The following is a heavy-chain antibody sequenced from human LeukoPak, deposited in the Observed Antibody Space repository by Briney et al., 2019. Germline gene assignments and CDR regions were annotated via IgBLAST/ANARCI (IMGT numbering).Heavy chain of an antibody. CDR3: ARGRLTGLDY. CDR2: IYSGGST. D-gene: IGHD7-27*01. J-gene: IGHJ4*02. CDR1: GFTFSNYA. V-gene: IGHV3-66*01. Sequence: GGSLRLSCAASGFTFSNYAMSWVRQAPGKGLEWVSVIYSGGSTYYADSVKGRFTISRDNSKNTLYLQMNSLRAEDTAVCYCARGRLTGLDYWGQGTLVTVSS.